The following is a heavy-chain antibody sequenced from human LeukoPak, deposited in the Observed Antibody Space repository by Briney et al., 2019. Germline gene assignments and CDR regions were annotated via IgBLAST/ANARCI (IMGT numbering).Heavy chain of an antibody. CDR1: GYRFTTDMYT. V-gene: IGHV1-3*01. D-gene: IGHD6-19*01. Sequence: ASVNVSCKASGYRFTTDMYTIHWLRQAPGHRLEWMGWINAGNGNTKYSQKFQGRVTITGDTSARTVYMEVSSLVSEDTAVYYCARDSDSSGWSWVYWGQGTLVTVSS. CDR2: INAGNGNT. CDR3: ARDSDSSGWSWVY. J-gene: IGHJ4*02.